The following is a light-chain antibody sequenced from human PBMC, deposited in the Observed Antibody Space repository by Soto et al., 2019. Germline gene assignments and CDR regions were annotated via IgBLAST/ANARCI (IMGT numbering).Light chain of an antibody. V-gene: IGKV3-15*01. J-gene: IGKJ1*01. CDR3: QQYDNWPRT. Sequence: EIVLTQSPGTLSLSPGERATLSCRASQSVSSSYLAWYQQKPGQAPRLLIYGASTRATGIPARISGSGSGTEFTLTITSLQSEDFAVYYCQQYDNWPRTFGQGTKV. CDR2: GAS. CDR1: QSVSSSY.